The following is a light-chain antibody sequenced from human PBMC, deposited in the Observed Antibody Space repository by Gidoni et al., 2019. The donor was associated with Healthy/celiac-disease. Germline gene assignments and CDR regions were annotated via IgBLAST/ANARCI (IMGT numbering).Light chain of an antibody. V-gene: IGKV3-11*01. CDR1: QRVSSY. CDR3: QQSSNWPLT. CDR2: EAS. J-gene: IGKJ4*01. Sequence: EIVFTQSPATLSLSPGERATLSCRASQRVSSYLAWYQQKPGRAPRLLIYEASNRATGIPARCSGSGSGTDFTLTISSLGPEDFAVYYCQQSSNWPLTFGGGTKVEIK.